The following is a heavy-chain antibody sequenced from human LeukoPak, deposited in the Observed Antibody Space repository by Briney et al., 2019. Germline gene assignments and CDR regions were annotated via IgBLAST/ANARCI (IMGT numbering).Heavy chain of an antibody. Sequence: GGSLRLSCTASGFTFSNYWMSWVRQAPGKGLEWVANIKQDGSEKYYVDSVKGRFTISRDNARNSLYLQMNSLRAEDTAVYYCARDHFLVVTIDYWGQGTLVTVSS. CDR3: ARDHFLVVTIDY. J-gene: IGHJ4*02. CDR2: IKQDGSEK. CDR1: GFTFSNYW. D-gene: IGHD2-15*01. V-gene: IGHV3-7*03.